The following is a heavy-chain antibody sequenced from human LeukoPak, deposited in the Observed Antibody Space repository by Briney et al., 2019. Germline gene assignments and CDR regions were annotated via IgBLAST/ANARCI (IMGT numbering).Heavy chain of an antibody. CDR1: GFTFSSYA. CDR3: ANTLADYYDSSGYRSDY. J-gene: IGHJ4*02. D-gene: IGHD3-22*01. V-gene: IGHV3-23*01. Sequence: PGGSLRLSCAASGFTFSSYAMSWVRQAPGKGLEWVSAISGSGGSTYHADSVKGRFTISRDNSKNTLYLQMNSLRAEDTAVYYCANTLADYYDSSGYRSDYWGQGTLVTVSS. CDR2: ISGSGGST.